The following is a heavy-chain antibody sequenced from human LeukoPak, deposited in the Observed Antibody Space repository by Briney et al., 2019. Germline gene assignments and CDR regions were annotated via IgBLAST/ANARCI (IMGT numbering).Heavy chain of an antibody. CDR1: GYTFNTYG. Sequence: PKASVKVSCKASGYTFNTYGIIWVRQAPGQGLEWMGWISAYNGDTTYAQKLQGRVTLTTDASTSTAYMELRSLRSDDTAVYYCARESTGGSLEIDYWGKGTLVTVSS. J-gene: IGHJ4*02. CDR2: ISAYNGDT. CDR3: ARESTGGSLEIDY. V-gene: IGHV1-18*01. D-gene: IGHD2-8*02.